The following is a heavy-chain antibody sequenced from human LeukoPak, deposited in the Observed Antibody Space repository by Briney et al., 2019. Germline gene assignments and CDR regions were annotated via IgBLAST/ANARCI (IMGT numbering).Heavy chain of an antibody. CDR1: GFTFSHFG. D-gene: IGHD4-11*01. J-gene: IGHJ4*02. V-gene: IGHV3-33*06. CDR2: IWNDGSSK. CDR3: AKDAQRGFDYSNSLEY. Sequence: PGRSLRPSCAASGFTFSHFGMHWVRQVPGRGLEWVAVIWNDGSSKYYADSVKGRFTISRDNFQNRVDLHMTSLRVEDTAIYYCAKDAQRGFDYSNSLEYWGQGTLVAVSS.